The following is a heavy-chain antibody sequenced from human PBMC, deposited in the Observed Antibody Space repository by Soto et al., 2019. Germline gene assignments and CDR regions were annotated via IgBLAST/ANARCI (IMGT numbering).Heavy chain of an antibody. CDR3: ARSYSDGWNDY. CDR1: GYTLTNYD. CDR2: VNPNSGYT. V-gene: IGHV1-8*01. J-gene: IGHJ4*01. D-gene: IGHD5-18*01. Sequence: ASVKVSCKPSGYTLTNYDITWVRQAAGQGLEWVGWVNPNSGYTAYAQKSVGRVTMTRNTPLRTAYMELSSLTSGDTAVYYCARSYSDGWNDYWG.